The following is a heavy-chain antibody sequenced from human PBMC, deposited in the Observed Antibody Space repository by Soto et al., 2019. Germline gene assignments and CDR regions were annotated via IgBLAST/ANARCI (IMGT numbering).Heavy chain of an antibody. CDR2: ISYDGSNK. CDR1: GFTFSSYT. J-gene: IGHJ4*02. CDR3: ARSPRVAARKVGDYFDY. V-gene: IGHV3-30-3*01. Sequence: QVQLVESGGGVVQPGRSLRLSCAASGFTFSSYTMHWVRQAPGKGLEWVAVISYDGSNKYYADSVKGRFTISRDNSKNKLYLQMTSLRAEDTAVYYCARSPRVAARKVGDYFDYWGQGTLVTVSS. D-gene: IGHD1-26*01.